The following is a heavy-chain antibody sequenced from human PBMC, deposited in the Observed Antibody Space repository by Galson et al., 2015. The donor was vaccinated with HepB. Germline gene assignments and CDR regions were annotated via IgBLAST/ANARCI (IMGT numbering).Heavy chain of an antibody. CDR1: GFTFSSYD. Sequence: SLRLSCAASGFTFSSYDMHWVRQAPGKGLEWLALFSYDGSHIYYADSVKGRIAISRDNSKNTLSLEMSSLRPEDTAVYFCVRHHVPGDAAMVDPFFDYWGQGTLVTVSS. D-gene: IGHD5-18*01. CDR2: FSYDGSHI. J-gene: IGHJ4*02. CDR3: VRHHVPGDAAMVDPFFDY. V-gene: IGHV3-30*09.